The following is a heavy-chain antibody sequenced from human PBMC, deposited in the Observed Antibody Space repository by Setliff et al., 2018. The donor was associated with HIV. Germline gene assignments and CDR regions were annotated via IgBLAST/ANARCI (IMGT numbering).Heavy chain of an antibody. J-gene: IGHJ6*03. CDR3: ARDRRAGVYYYTDV. V-gene: IGHV1-2*02. CDR2: IDPDNGRT. CDR1: GYIFTGYY. D-gene: IGHD7-27*01. Sequence: ASVKVSCKASGYIFTGYYMHWVRRAPGQGFEWMGWIDPDNGRTQYGQKFQGRLTLTRDTSIRTAYMELSGLTFDDTAMYYCARDRRAGVYYYTDVWGTGTTVTVSS.